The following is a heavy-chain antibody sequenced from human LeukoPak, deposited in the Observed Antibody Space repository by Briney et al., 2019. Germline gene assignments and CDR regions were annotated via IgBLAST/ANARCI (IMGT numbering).Heavy chain of an antibody. D-gene: IGHD1-1*01. V-gene: IGHV3-30-3*01. CDR1: GFTFSNYP. CDR3: AIGSVIHTT. CDR2: ISYDGSNK. Sequence: GRSLRLSCAASGFTFSNYPMHWVRQAPGKGLEWVAVISYDGSNKYCADSVKGRFTISRDNSKNTLYLQMNSLRAEDTAVYYCAIGSVIHTTWGQGTLVTVSS. J-gene: IGHJ5*02.